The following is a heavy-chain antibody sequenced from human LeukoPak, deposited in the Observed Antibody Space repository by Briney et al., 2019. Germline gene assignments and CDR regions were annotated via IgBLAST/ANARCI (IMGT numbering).Heavy chain of an antibody. V-gene: IGHV4-39*01. J-gene: IGHJ4*02. CDR3: ARHYYGSGSYSG. Sequence: PSETLSLTCTVSGGSISSSSYYWGWIRQPPGKGLEWIGSIYYSGSTNYNPSLKSRVTISVDTSKNQFSLKLSSVTAADTAVYYCARHYYGSGSYSGWGQGTLVTVSS. CDR1: GGSISSSSYY. CDR2: IYYSGST. D-gene: IGHD3-10*01.